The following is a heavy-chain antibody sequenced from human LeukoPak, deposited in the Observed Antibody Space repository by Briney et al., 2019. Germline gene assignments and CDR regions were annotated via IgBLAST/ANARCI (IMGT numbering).Heavy chain of an antibody. CDR2: IYHSGST. D-gene: IGHD3-22*01. Sequence: SETLSLTCAVSGYSISSGYYWGWIRQPPGKGLEWIGSIYHSGSTYYNPSLKSRVTISVGTSKNQFPLKLSSVTAADTAVYYCARQDDSSGYSYWGQGTLVTVSS. CDR1: GYSISSGYY. J-gene: IGHJ4*02. CDR3: ARQDDSSGYSY. V-gene: IGHV4-38-2*01.